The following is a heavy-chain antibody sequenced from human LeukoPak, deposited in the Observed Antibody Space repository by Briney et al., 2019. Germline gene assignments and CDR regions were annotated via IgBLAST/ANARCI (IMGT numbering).Heavy chain of an antibody. J-gene: IGHJ4*02. CDR3: ARVGPTDCSGTSCSFSFDY. V-gene: IGHV1-8*01. CDR2: MKPKSGNT. CDR1: VYTFSSYE. D-gene: IGHD2-2*01. Sequence: ASVKVSCKASVYTFSSYEINWGRQATGQGVEWMGWMKPKSGNTCYAQKFQGRVTMTRDTSISTAYMELSSLRSEDTAVYYCARVGPTDCSGTSCSFSFDYWGQGTLVTVSS.